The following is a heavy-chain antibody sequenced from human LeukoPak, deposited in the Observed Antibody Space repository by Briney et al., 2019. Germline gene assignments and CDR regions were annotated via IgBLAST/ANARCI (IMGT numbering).Heavy chain of an antibody. CDR2: INHSGST. CDR3: ASYGDYYFDY. V-gene: IGHV4-34*01. CDR1: GGSFSGYY. J-gene: IGHJ4*02. Sequence: SETLSLTCGVYGGSFSGYYWSWIRQPPGKGREWIGEINHSGSTNYNPSLKSRVTISVDTSKNQFSLKLSSVTAADTAVYYCASYGDYYFDYWGQGTLVTVSS. D-gene: IGHD4-17*01.